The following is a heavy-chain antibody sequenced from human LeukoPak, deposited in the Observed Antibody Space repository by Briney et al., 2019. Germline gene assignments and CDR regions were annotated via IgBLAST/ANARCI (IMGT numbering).Heavy chain of an antibody. D-gene: IGHD2-2*01. CDR2: ISGSGGGT. Sequence: GGSLRLSCAASGFTFSSYAMSWVRQAPGTGLEWVSSISGSGGGTYYADSVKGRFTISRDNAKNSLYLQMNSLRAEDTAVYYCAKDSGSTRHFDYWGQGTLVTVSS. J-gene: IGHJ4*02. CDR1: GFTFSSYA. CDR3: AKDSGSTRHFDY. V-gene: IGHV3-23*01.